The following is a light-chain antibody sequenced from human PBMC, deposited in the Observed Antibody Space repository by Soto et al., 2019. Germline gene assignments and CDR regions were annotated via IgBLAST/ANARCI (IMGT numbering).Light chain of an antibody. CDR2: DAS. Sequence: EIVLTQYPATLSLTPGETATLSCRASQSVSSYLAWYQQKPGQAPRLLIYDASNRATGIPARFSGSGSGTDFTLTISRLEPGSFAVCYGQQRSNWPPIAFGQGTRLEIK. CDR1: QSVSSY. J-gene: IGKJ5*01. V-gene: IGKV3-11*01. CDR3: QQRSNWPPIA.